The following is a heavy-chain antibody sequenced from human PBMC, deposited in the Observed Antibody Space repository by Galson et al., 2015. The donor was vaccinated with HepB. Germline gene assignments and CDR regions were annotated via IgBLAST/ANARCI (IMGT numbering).Heavy chain of an antibody. D-gene: IGHD3/OR15-3a*01. J-gene: IGHJ4*02. V-gene: IGHV3-11*06. Sequence: SLRLSCAASGFTFSSYAMTWIRQAPGKGLEWVSYISTSNSFTNYADSVKGRFTISRDNAENSLYLQMNSLRAEDTAVYYCAREDWGVHPYDYWGQGILVTVSS. CDR3: AREDWGVHPYDY. CDR1: GFTFSSYA. CDR2: ISTSNSFT.